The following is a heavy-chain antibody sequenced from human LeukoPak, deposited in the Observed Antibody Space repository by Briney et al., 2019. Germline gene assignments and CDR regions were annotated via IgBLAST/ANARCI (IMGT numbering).Heavy chain of an antibody. V-gene: IGHV3-7*01. CDR3: ARLHYDFWSGYFDY. CDR1: GFTFSTYW. CDR2: IKQDGSEK. D-gene: IGHD3-3*01. J-gene: IGHJ4*02. Sequence: QAGGSLRLSCAASGFTFSTYWMSWVRRAPGKGLEWVANIKQDGSEKYYVDSVRGRFTISRDNAKNSLYLQMNSLRAEDTAVYYCARLHYDFWSGYFDYWGQGTLATVSS.